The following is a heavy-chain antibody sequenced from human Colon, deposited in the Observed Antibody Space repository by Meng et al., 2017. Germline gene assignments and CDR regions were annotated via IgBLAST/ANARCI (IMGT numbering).Heavy chain of an antibody. J-gene: IGHJ5*02. D-gene: IGHD4-17*01. Sequence: QVQLQEVGPGPVKPSQTLSLTCTVSGGSISSGGFYWSWIRQHPGKGLEWIGYIYYSGSTYYNPSLRSRVAISIDTSKNQFSLKLTSVTAADTAVYFCARTNYGDYNWFDPWGQGTLVTVSS. CDR1: GGSISSGGFY. V-gene: IGHV4-31*03. CDR2: IYYSGST. CDR3: ARTNYGDYNWFDP.